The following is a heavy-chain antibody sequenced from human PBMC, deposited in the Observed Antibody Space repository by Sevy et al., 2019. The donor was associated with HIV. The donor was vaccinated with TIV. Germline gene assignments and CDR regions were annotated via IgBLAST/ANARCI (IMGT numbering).Heavy chain of an antibody. V-gene: IGHV3-30*02. J-gene: IGHJ4*02. CDR3: AKDYRIYCSRTSGLFDY. D-gene: IGHD2-2*01. CDR2: IRYDGSNS. CDR1: GFTFSNYG. Sequence: GGSLRLSCAASGFTFSNYGMHWARQAPGKGLEWVAFIRYDGSNSYSAASVKGRFTISRDNSKNTLYLQINSLRAEDTAVYYCAKDYRIYCSRTSGLFDYWGQGTLVTVSS.